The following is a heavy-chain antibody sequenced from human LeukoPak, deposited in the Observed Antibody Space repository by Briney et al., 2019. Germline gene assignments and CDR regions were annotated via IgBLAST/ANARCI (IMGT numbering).Heavy chain of an antibody. CDR1: GYTFTSYY. D-gene: IGHD3-22*01. J-gene: IGHJ1*01. CDR2: INPNSGGT. Sequence: GASVKVSCKASGYTFTSYYLHWVRQAPGQGLEWMGWINPNSGGTNFVQKFQGRVTMTRDTSISTAYMELTRLRSDDTAEYYCARALYYDSSGYYSSSYYYFQHWGQGTLVTVSS. CDR3: ARALYYDSSGYYSSSYYYFQH. V-gene: IGHV1-2*02.